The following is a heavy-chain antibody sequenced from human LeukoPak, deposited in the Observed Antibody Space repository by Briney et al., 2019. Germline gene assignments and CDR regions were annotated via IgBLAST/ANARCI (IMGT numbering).Heavy chain of an antibody. Sequence: GASVKVSCKASGGTFSSYAISWVRQAPGQGLEWMGGIIPIFGTANYAQKFQGRVTITADESASTAYMELSSLRSEDTAVYYCARPLTSSITIFGAYYYMDVWGKGTTVTVSS. D-gene: IGHD3-3*01. CDR2: IIPIFGTA. V-gene: IGHV1-69*13. CDR3: ARPLTSSITIFGAYYYMDV. CDR1: GGTFSSYA. J-gene: IGHJ6*03.